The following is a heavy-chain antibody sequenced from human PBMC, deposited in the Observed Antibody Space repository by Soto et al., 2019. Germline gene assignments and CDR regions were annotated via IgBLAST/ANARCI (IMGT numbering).Heavy chain of an antibody. CDR1: GGSISSYY. J-gene: IGHJ6*02. Sequence: SETLSLTCTVSGGSISSYYWSWIRQPPGKGLEWIGYIYYSGSTNYNPSLKSRVTISVDTSKDQFSLKLSSVTAADTAVYYCARGGYSYGYYYYYGMDVWGQGTTVTVSS. V-gene: IGHV4-59*01. D-gene: IGHD5-18*01. CDR2: IYYSGST. CDR3: ARGGYSYGYYYYYGMDV.